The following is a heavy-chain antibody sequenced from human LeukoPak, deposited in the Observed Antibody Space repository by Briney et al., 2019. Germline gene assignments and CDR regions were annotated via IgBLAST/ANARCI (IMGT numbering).Heavy chain of an antibody. CDR3: AKDQEGSSGWYPYFDY. D-gene: IGHD6-19*01. J-gene: IGHJ4*02. V-gene: IGHV3-30*18. CDR1: GFTFSTYG. Sequence: GGSLRLSCAASGFTFSTYGMHWVRQAPGKGLEWVAVISYDASKEYYADSVKGRFTISRDNSKNTLYLQMNSLRAEDTAVYYCAKDQEGSSGWYPYFDYWGQGTLVTVSS. CDR2: ISYDASKE.